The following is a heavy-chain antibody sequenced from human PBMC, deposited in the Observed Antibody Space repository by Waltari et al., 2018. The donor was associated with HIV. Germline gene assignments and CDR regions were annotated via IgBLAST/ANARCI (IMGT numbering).Heavy chain of an antibody. Sequence: QVQLQESGPGLVKPSETLSLTCAVSGTSINSYNWWTWVRQPPGKGLEWIGEIYHAGRTNYNQSLKSRVTISVDKSENQFSLDLRSVTAADTAIYYCVRIQSGGSGSSWIDPWGQGTLVTVSS. CDR3: VRIQSGGSGSSWIDP. CDR2: IYHAGRT. D-gene: IGHD6-19*01. CDR1: GTSINSYNW. V-gene: IGHV4-4*02. J-gene: IGHJ5*02.